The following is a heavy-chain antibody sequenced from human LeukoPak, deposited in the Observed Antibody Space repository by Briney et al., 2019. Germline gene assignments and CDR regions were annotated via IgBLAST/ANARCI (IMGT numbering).Heavy chain of an antibody. D-gene: IGHD2-2*01. CDR3: ANEVRPNDY. CDR1: GFTFSSHA. V-gene: IGHV3-23*01. CDR2: ISISGDTT. Sequence: GGSLRLSCGASGFTFSSHAMTWVRQAPGKGLEWVSAISISGDTTYYADAVKGRFTISRDNSKNTVYLQMNSLRAEDTAVYYCANEVRPNDYWGQGTLVTVSS. J-gene: IGHJ4*02.